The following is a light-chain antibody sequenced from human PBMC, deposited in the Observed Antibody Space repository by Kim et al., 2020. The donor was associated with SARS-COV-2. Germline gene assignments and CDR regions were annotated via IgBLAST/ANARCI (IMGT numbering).Light chain of an antibody. CDR1: KLGDKY. J-gene: IGLJ2*01. CDR3: QAWDSSTEV. V-gene: IGLV3-1*01. CDR2: QDS. Sequence: SVSPGQTASITCSGDKLGDKYACWYQQKPGQSPVLVIYQDSKRPSGIPERFSGSNSGNTATLTISGTQAMDEADYYCQAWDSSTEVFGRGTKLTVL.